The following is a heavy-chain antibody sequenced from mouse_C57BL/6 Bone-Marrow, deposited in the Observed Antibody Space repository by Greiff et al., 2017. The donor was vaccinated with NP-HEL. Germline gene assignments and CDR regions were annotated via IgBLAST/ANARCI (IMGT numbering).Heavy chain of an antibody. D-gene: IGHD1-1*01. CDR2: IDPENGDT. J-gene: IGHJ4*01. Sequence: VQLKESGAELVRPGASVKLSCTASGFNIKDDYMHWVKQRPEQGLEWIGWIDPENGDTEYASKFQGKATITADTSSNTAYLQLSSLTSEDTAVYYCTMYYYGSPYAMDYWGQGTSVTVSS. V-gene: IGHV14-4*01. CDR1: GFNIKDDY. CDR3: TMYYYGSPYAMDY.